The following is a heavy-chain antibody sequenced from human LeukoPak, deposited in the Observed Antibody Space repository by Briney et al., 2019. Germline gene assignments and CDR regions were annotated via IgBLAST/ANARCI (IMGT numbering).Heavy chain of an antibody. Sequence: GGSLRLSCAASRFTFSNYALHWVRQAPGKGLEWVSIVGGSGVKTYYADSVKGRFTISRDNSKNTVYLQMNSLRAEDTAVYYCAKRGDCSGTCTYDYWGQGTLVTVSS. V-gene: IGHV3-23*01. CDR2: VGGSGVKT. CDR1: RFTFSNYA. CDR3: AKRGDCSGTCTYDY. D-gene: IGHD2-2*01. J-gene: IGHJ4*02.